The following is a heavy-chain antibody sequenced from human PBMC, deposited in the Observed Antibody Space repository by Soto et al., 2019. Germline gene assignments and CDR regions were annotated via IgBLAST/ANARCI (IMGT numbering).Heavy chain of an antibody. J-gene: IGHJ6*02. CDR3: AVNGYSGYDHYYYYYGMDV. CDR2: IIPIFGTA. CDR1: GGTFSSYA. V-gene: IGHV1-69*12. Sequence: QVQLVQSGAEVKKPGSSVKVSYKASGGTFSSYAISWVRQAPGQGLEWMGGIIPIFGTANYAQKFQGRVMITADESTSTAYMELSSLRSEDTAVYYCAVNGYSGYDHYYYYYGMDVWGQGTTVTVSS. D-gene: IGHD5-12*01.